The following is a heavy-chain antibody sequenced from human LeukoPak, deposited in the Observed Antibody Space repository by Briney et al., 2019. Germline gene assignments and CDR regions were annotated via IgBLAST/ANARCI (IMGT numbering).Heavy chain of an antibody. CDR3: ARGLDGYNDY. Sequence: SETLSLTCTVSGGSINSYYWSWIWQPPGKGLEWIGEINHSGSTNYNPSLKSRVTISVDTSKNQFSLKLSPVTAADTAVYYCARGLDGYNDYWGQGTLVTVSS. CDR2: INHSGST. J-gene: IGHJ4*02. V-gene: IGHV4-34*01. D-gene: IGHD5-24*01. CDR1: GGSINSYY.